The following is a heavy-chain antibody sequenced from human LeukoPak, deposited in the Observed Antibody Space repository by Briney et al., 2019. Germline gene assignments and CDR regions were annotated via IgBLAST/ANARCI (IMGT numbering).Heavy chain of an antibody. CDR1: GFTFSSYT. D-gene: IGHD6-19*01. CDR3: ARAVAGLFDY. J-gene: IGHJ4*02. CDR2: IHYTGST. Sequence: GSLRLSCAASGFTFSSYTMNWVRQAPGKGLEWIGSIHYTGSTYYSPSLKSRVTLLVDTSKNQFSLKLNSVTAADTAVYYCARAVAGLFDYWGQGTLVTVSS. V-gene: IGHV4-39*07.